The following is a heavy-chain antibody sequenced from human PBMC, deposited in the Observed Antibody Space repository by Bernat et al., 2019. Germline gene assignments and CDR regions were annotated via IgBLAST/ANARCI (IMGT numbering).Heavy chain of an antibody. J-gene: IGHJ2*01. D-gene: IGHD2-2*01. V-gene: IGHV3-23*01. CDR2: ISGSGGST. CDR1: GFTFSNYA. CDR3: AKGYCFSTSCVWYFDL. Sequence: EVQLLESGGGLVQPGGSLRVSCAASGFTFSNYAMTWVRQAPGKGLEWVSGISGSGGSTYYEDSVKGRFTISRDNSKNTVYLQMNSLRAEDTAVYYCAKGYCFSTSCVWYFDLWGRGTLVTVSS.